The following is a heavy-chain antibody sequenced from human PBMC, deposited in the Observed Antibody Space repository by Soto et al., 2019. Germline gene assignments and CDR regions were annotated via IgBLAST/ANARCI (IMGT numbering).Heavy chain of an antibody. D-gene: IGHD5-18*01. Sequence: SAPLSLTCAVYGGSFSGYYWSWIRQPPGKGLEWIGEINHSGSTNYNPSLKSRVTISVDTSKNQFSLQLSSVTAADTAVYYCASLRQLWLWGCGKGPLVTVYS. CDR2: INHSGST. J-gene: IGHJ4*02. CDR1: GGSFSGYY. V-gene: IGHV4-34*01. CDR3: ASLRQLWLWG.